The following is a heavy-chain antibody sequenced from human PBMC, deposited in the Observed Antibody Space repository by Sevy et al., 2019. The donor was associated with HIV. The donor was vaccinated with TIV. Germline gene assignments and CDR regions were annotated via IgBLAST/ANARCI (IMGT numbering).Heavy chain of an antibody. J-gene: IGHJ4*02. Sequence: GGSLRLSCAASGFTFSHYGMHWVRQAPGKGLEWVTFIQNDGNNKYYADSVKGRFTISRDNSKNMFFLQRNDLRAEDTALYYCAKNTAAAGVGGFDYWGQGALVTVSS. CDR3: AKNTAAAGVGGFDY. CDR1: GFTFSHYG. V-gene: IGHV3-30*02. CDR2: IQNDGNNK. D-gene: IGHD6-13*01.